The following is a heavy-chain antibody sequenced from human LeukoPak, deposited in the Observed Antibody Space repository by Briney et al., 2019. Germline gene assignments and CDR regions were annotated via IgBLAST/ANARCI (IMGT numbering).Heavy chain of an antibody. CDR1: GYTFTSYD. J-gene: IGHJ4*02. D-gene: IGHD3-10*01. CDR3: ARGVTPSSLWFGESPYDY. Sequence: ASVKVSCKASGYTFTSYDINWVRQATGQGLEWMGWMNPNSGNTGYAQKFQGRVTMTRNTSISTAYMELSSLRSEDTAVYYCARGVTPSSLWFGESPYDYWGQGTLVTVSS. V-gene: IGHV1-8*01. CDR2: MNPNSGNT.